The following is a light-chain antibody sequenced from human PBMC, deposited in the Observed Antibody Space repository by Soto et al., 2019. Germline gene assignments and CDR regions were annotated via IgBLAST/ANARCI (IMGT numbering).Light chain of an antibody. V-gene: IGKV3-20*01. CDR2: GAS. J-gene: IGKJ1*01. Sequence: EIVFTQSPGTLSFSPGERATLSCRASQSVSSSYLAWYQQKPGQAPRLLIYGASSRATGIPDRFSGSGSGTDFTLTISRLEPEDFAVYYCQQYGSSPLGQGTKVDIK. CDR1: QSVSSSY. CDR3: QQYGSSP.